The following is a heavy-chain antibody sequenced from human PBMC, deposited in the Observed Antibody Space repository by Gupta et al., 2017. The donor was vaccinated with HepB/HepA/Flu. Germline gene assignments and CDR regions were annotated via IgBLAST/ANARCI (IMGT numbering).Heavy chain of an antibody. J-gene: IGHJ4*02. CDR3: ASSYSSSSRAFDY. D-gene: IGHD6-6*01. CDR2: INHSGST. V-gene: IGHV4-34*01. Sequence: QVQLQQWGAGLLKPSATLSLTCAVYGGSFRGYYWSWIRQPPGKGLEWIGEINHSGSTNYNPSLKSRVTISVDTSKNQFSLKLSSVTAADTAVYYCASSYSSSSRAFDYWGQGTLVTVSS. CDR1: GGSFRGYY.